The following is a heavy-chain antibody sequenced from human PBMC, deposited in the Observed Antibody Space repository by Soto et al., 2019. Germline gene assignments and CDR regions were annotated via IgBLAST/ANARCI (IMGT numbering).Heavy chain of an antibody. Sequence: DVQLVESGGGLVKPGRSLRLSCTGSGFTFGDDAMSWFRQAPGKGLEWVGFIRNEAYGGRTEYAASVKGRFTISRDXXKXXAYLHMESLKTEDTAVYYCARSGGYDWGVIDGFDIWGRGTRVTVSS. CDR1: GFTFGDDA. V-gene: IGHV3-49*05. D-gene: IGHD5-12*01. CDR3: ARSGGYDWGVIDGFDI. CDR2: IRNEAYGGRT. J-gene: IGHJ3*02.